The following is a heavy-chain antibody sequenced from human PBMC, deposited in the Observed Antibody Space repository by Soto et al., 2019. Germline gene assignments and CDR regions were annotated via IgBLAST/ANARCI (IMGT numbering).Heavy chain of an antibody. CDR3: ARESSSTVTTGGGGSAKDY. D-gene: IGHD4-17*01. V-gene: IGHV3-30-3*01. CDR2: ISYDGTNR. Sequence: GGSLRLSCAASGLTFSNYAMHWVRQAPGKGLEWVAFISYDGTNRCYPDSVKGRFTISRDNSKNTLYLQMNSLKTEDTAVYYCARESSSTVTTGGGGSAKDYWGQGTLVTVSS. J-gene: IGHJ4*02. CDR1: GLTFSNYA.